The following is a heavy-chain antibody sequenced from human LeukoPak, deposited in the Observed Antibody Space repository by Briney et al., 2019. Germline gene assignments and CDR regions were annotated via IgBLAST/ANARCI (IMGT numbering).Heavy chain of an antibody. D-gene: IGHD4-23*01. CDR3: ARDFKGSIRWPSVY. V-gene: IGHV1-8*01. J-gene: IGHJ4*02. Sequence: ASVKVSCKASGYTFTSYDINWVRQATGQGLEWMGWMNPNSGNTGYAQKLQGRVTMTTDTSTSTAYMELRSLRSDDTAVYYCARDFKGSIRWPSVYWGQGTLVTVSS. CDR1: GYTFTSYD. CDR2: MNPNSGNT.